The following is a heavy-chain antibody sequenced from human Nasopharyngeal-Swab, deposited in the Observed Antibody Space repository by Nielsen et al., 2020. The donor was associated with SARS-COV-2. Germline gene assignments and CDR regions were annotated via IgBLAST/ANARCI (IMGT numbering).Heavy chain of an antibody. CDR3: AGSGGSELDY. J-gene: IGHJ4*02. V-gene: IGHV3-30*03. Sequence: GESLKISCEASGFTFRSYGFHWVRQSPGKGLEWVSVTSHDEDKKYYADSVKGRFTTFRDNSKNPLFLQMNSLRAEDTAVYYCAGSGGSELDYWGQGTLVTVSS. CDR1: GFTFRSYG. D-gene: IGHD3-10*01. CDR2: TSHDEDKK.